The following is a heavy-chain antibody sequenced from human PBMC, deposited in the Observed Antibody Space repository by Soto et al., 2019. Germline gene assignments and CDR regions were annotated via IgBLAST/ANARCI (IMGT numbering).Heavy chain of an antibody. V-gene: IGHV1-3*01. CDR3: ARNVFASAWPYYMDV. J-gene: IGHJ6*03. CDR1: GYTFTSFG. CDR2: INADTGNT. Sequence: QVHLVQSGAEVKKPGASVTVSCKTSGYTFTSFGINWVRQAPGQRLEWMGRINADTGNTKYSQKLQGSVTITRDTSASTAYMELSSLTSEDTAIYYCARNVFASAWPYYMDVWGKVDKVTVSS. D-gene: IGHD6-19*01.